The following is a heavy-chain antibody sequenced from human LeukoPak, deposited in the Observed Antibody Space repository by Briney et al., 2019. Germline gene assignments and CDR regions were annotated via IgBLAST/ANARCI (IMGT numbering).Heavy chain of an antibody. V-gene: IGHV3-30-3*01. CDR1: GFTFSSYA. Sequence: PGGSPRLSCAASGFTFSSYAMHWVRQAPGKGLEWVAVISYDGSNKYYADSVKGRFTISRDNSKNTLYLQMNSLRAEDTAVYYCARANYDILTGRLDAFDIWGQGTMVTVSS. J-gene: IGHJ3*02. D-gene: IGHD3-9*01. CDR3: ARANYDILTGRLDAFDI. CDR2: ISYDGSNK.